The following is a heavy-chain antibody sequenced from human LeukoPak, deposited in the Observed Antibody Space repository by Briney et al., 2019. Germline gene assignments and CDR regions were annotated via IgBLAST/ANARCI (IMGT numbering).Heavy chain of an antibody. V-gene: IGHV4-59*08. D-gene: IGHD3-9*01. J-gene: IGHJ4*02. Sequence: SETLSLTCTVSGGSISSYYWSWIRQPPGKGLEWIGYIYYSGSTNYNPSLKSRVTISVDTSKNQFSLKLSSVTAADTAVYYCAGVLRYPGTSDYWGQGTLVTVSS. CDR3: AGVLRYPGTSDY. CDR1: GGSISSYY. CDR2: IYYSGST.